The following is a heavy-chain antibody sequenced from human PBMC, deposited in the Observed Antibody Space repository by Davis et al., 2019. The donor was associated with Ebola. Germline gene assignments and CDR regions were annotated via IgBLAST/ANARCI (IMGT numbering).Heavy chain of an antibody. J-gene: IGHJ5*02. V-gene: IGHV3-7*01. D-gene: IGHD3-3*01. Sequence: PGGSLRLSCTASGFTFSSYWMSWVRKAPGKGLEWVANIKQDGSEKYYVDSVKGRFTISRDNAKNSLYLQMNSLRAEDTAVYYCARRPIFGVAITSPSWGQGTLVTVSS. CDR1: GFTFSSYW. CDR2: IKQDGSEK. CDR3: ARRPIFGVAITSPS.